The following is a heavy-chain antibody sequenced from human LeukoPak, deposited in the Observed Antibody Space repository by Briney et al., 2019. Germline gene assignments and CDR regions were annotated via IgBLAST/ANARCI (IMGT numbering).Heavy chain of an antibody. V-gene: IGHV3-73*01. CDR2: IRSTANNYAT. J-gene: IGHJ4*02. CDR1: GFTFSGSA. D-gene: IGHD3-22*01. CDR3: TIPSFDSSVSGVVY. Sequence: GGSLRLSCATSGFTFSGSAIHWVRQATGKGLEWVGRIRSTANNYATTDVASVRGRFTISRDDSKNTAYLQMNSLKTEDTAVHYCTIPSFDSSVSGVVYWGQGTLVTVSS.